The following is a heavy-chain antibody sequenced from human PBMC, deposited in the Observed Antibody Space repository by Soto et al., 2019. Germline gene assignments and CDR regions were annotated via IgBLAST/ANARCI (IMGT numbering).Heavy chain of an antibody. J-gene: IGHJ3*02. Sequence: ASVKGSCKVSGYTLTEVSMHWVRQAPGKGLEWMGGFDPEDGETIYAQKFQGRVTMTEDTSTDTAYMELSSLRSEDTAVYYCATGWYGAITDKLWAFDIWGQGTMVTVSS. D-gene: IGHD1-26*01. CDR2: FDPEDGET. CDR1: GYTLTEVS. V-gene: IGHV1-24*01. CDR3: ATGWYGAITDKLWAFDI.